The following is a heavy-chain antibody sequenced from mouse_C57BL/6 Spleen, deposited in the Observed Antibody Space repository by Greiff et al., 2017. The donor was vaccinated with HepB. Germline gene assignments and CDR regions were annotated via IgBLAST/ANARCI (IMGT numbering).Heavy chain of an antibody. V-gene: IGHV1-69*01. J-gene: IGHJ1*03. CDR1: GYTFTSYW. CDR3: ARCGLRGYFDV. Sequence: VQLQQPGAELVMPGASVKLSCKASGYTFTSYWMHWVKQRPGQGLEWIGEIDPSDSYTNYYQKFKGKSTLTVDKSSSTAYMQLSSLTSEDSAVYYCARCGLRGYFDVWGTGTTVTVSS. CDR2: IDPSDSYT. D-gene: IGHD1-1*01.